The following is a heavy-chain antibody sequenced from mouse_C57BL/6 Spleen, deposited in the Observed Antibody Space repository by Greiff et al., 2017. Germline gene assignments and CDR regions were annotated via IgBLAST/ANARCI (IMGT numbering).Heavy chain of an antibody. CDR3: ARRDGYAYAMDY. CDR1: GFTFSDYG. D-gene: IGHD2-2*01. CDR2: ISSGSSTI. Sequence: EVQVVESGGGLVKPGGSLKLSCAASGFTFSDYGMHWVRQAPEKGLEWVAYISSGSSTIYYADTVKGRFTISSDNAKNTLFLQMTSLRSEDTAMYYCARRDGYAYAMDYWGQGTSVTVSS. V-gene: IGHV5-17*01. J-gene: IGHJ4*01.